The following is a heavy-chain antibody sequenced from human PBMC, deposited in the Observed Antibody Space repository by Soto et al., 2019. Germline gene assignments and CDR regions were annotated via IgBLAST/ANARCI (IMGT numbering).Heavy chain of an antibody. V-gene: IGHV1-8*01. D-gene: IGHD3-16*01. Sequence: QVQLVQSGAEVKKPGASVKVSCKASGYTFTSYDINWVRLATGQGLEWRGWMNPNSGNTAYAQKFQGRVTMTRNTSISTAYLELSSLRSEDTAVYYCARLKQDYAVAWGQGTLVTVSS. J-gene: IGHJ5*02. CDR2: MNPNSGNT. CDR1: GYTFTSYD. CDR3: ARLKQDYAVA.